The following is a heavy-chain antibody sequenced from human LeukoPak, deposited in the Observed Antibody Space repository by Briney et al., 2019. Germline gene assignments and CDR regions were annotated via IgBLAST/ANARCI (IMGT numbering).Heavy chain of an antibody. CDR2: INHSGST. V-gene: IGHV4-30-2*01. CDR3: ARGPPAYMYYYDSSGYYPPFSR. D-gene: IGHD3-22*01. Sequence: SQTLSLTCAVSGGSISSGGYSWSWIRQPPGKGLEWIGEINHSGSTNYNPSLKSRVTISVDTSKNQFSLKLSSVTAADTAVYYCARGPPAYMYYYDSSGYYPPFSRWGQGTLVTVSS. CDR1: GGSISSGGYS. J-gene: IGHJ4*02.